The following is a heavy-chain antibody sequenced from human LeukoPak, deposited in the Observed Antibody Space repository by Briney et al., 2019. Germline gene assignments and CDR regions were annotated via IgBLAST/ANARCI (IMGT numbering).Heavy chain of an antibody. J-gene: IGHJ4*02. Sequence: SETLSLTCTVSGGSISSSSYYWGWIRQPPGKGLEWIGSIYYSGSTNYNPSLKSRVTISVDTSKNQFSLKLSSVTAADTAVYYCARRPFDYYGSGSYYNDWWGQGTLVTVSS. CDR3: ARRPFDYYGSGSYYNDW. CDR2: IYYSGST. CDR1: GGSISSSSYY. D-gene: IGHD3-10*01. V-gene: IGHV4-39*01.